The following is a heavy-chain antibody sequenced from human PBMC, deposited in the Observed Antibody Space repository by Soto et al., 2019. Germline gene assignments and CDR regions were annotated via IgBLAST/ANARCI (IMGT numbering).Heavy chain of an antibody. J-gene: IGHJ4*02. Sequence: ASVKVSCKASGGTFSSSAISWVRQAPGQGLEWMGGIIPIFHTATYAQKFQGRVTITADDSTTTAYMELSSLKSEDTAVYYCASRTYYSDSSGFYYVAPFDYWGQGTLVTVSS. V-gene: IGHV1-69*13. D-gene: IGHD3-22*01. CDR2: IIPIFHTA. CDR3: ASRTYYSDSSGFYYVAPFDY. CDR1: GGTFSSSA.